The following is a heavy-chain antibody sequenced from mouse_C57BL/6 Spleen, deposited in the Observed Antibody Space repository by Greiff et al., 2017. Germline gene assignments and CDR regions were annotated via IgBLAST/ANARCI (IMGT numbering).Heavy chain of an antibody. Sequence: EVKLLEPGGGLVQPGGSMKLSCVASGFTFSNYWMNWVRQSPEKGLEWVAQIRLKSDNYATHYAESVKGRFTISRDDSKSSVYLQMSNLRAEETGFYCCTGSPGYWGQGTLVTVSA. J-gene: IGHJ3*01. CDR2: IRLKSDNYAT. CDR1: GFTFSNYW. V-gene: IGHV6-3*01. CDR3: TGSPGY.